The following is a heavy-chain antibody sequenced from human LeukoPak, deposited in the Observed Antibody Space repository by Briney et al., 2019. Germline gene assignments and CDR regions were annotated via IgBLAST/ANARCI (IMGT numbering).Heavy chain of an antibody. V-gene: IGHV4-34*01. J-gene: IGHJ3*02. CDR3: ARGAVTTRPNAFDI. CDR1: GGSFSGYY. CDR2: INHSGST. D-gene: IGHD4-11*01. Sequence: PSETLSLTCAVYGGSFSGYYWSWIRQPPGKGLEWIGEINHSGSTNYNPSPKSRVTISVDTSKNQFSLKLSSVTAADTAVYYCARGAVTTRPNAFDIWGQGTMVTVSS.